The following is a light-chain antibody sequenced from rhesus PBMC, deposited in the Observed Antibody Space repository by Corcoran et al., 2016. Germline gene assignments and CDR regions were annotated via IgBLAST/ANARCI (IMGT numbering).Light chain of an antibody. Sequence: DIVMTQSPDSLAVSLGERVTINCKSSQSLLYSSNNKNYLAWYQQKPGQAPKLPLYGASTRETGVPSRFSGSGSGTDFTLKISRVGAEDVGVYYCMKGIQHPFTFGPGTKLDIK. V-gene: IGKV4-1*01. J-gene: IGKJ3*01. CDR2: GAS. CDR1: QSLLYSSNNKNY. CDR3: MKGIQHPFT.